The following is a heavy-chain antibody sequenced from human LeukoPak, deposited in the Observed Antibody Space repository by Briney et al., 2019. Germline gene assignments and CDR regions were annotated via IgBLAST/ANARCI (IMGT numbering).Heavy chain of an antibody. CDR1: GGSFSGYY. Sequence: SETLSLTCAVYGGSFSGYYWSWTRQPPGKGLEWIGEINHSGSTNYNPSLKSRVTISVDTSKNQFSLKLSSVTAADTAVYYCARGSRFVVVVAATPGWFDPWGQGTLVTVSS. CDR2: INHSGST. V-gene: IGHV4-34*01. D-gene: IGHD2-15*01. J-gene: IGHJ5*02. CDR3: ARGSRFVVVVAATPGWFDP.